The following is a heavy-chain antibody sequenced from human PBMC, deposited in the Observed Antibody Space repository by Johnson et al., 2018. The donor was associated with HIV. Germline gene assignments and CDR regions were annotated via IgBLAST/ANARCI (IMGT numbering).Heavy chain of an antibody. J-gene: IGHJ3*02. V-gene: IGHV3-15*01. CDR2: IKSVSDDETK. CDR3: TTPGDGWYTLVGEAAFDI. CDR1: GFTFSSYG. Sequence: MLLVESGGGLVQPGGSLRLSCAASGFTFSSYGMHWVRQAPGKGLEWVGRIKSVSDDETKDYGSPVKGRFTISRDDSSNTRYLQMNGLKTEDTAVYYCTTPGDGWYTLVGEAAFDIWGQGTMVTVSS. D-gene: IGHD2-15*01.